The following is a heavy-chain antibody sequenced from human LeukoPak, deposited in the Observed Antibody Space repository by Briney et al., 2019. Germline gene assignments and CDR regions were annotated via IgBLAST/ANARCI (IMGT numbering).Heavy chain of an antibody. CDR1: GGSFTGYY. V-gene: IGHV4-34*01. CDR2: INHTGST. CDR3: ARRYSYGPHYFDY. D-gene: IGHD5-18*01. Sequence: SETLSLTCAVYGGSFTGYYGSWVRQPPGQGLEWIGEINHTGSTNYNSSLKSRGTITVDTSKNQFSLKLSSVTAADTAVYYCARRYSYGPHYFDYWGQGTLVTVSS. J-gene: IGHJ4*02.